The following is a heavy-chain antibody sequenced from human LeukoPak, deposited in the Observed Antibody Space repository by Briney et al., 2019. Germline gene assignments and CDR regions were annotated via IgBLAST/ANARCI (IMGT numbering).Heavy chain of an antibody. J-gene: IGHJ6*03. CDR2: IKEDGSET. Sequence: QAGGSLRLSCAASRFSVSSYWMSWVRQGPGKGLEWVANIKEDGSETYYVDSVKGRFTISRDNAKNSLYLQMNSLGAEDTAVYYCARQGSGGSFFYYYYYMDVWGKGTTVTVSS. CDR3: ARQGSGGSFFYYYYYMDV. CDR1: RFSVSSYW. D-gene: IGHD1-26*01. V-gene: IGHV3-7*01.